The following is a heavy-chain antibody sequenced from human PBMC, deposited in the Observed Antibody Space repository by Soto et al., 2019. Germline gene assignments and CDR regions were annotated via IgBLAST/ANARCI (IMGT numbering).Heavy chain of an antibody. D-gene: IGHD2-2*01. Sequence: NPSETLSLTCTVSGGSVSSGSYYWSWIRQPPGKGLEWIGYIYYSGSTNYNPSLKSRVTISVDTSKNQFSLKLSSVTAADTAVYYCARDSAGYCSSTSCYDHYYFDYWGQGTLVTVSS. CDR1: GGSVSSGSYY. CDR2: IYYSGST. CDR3: ARDSAGYCSSTSCYDHYYFDY. J-gene: IGHJ4*02. V-gene: IGHV4-61*01.